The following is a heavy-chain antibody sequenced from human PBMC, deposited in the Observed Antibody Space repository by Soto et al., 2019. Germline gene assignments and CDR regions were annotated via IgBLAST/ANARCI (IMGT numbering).Heavy chain of an antibody. Sequence: QLQLQESGPGLVKPSETLSLTCTVSGCSISSSSYYWGWIRQPPGQGLEWIVSIYYSGSTYYNPSLKCRVIISVDTSKNQFSLKLSSVTAADTAVYYCARHYSSSWSYYYYMDVCGKGTTVTVSS. D-gene: IGHD6-13*01. V-gene: IGHV4-39*01. CDR2: IYYSGST. CDR3: ARHYSSSWSYYYYMDV. J-gene: IGHJ6*03. CDR1: GCSISSSSYY.